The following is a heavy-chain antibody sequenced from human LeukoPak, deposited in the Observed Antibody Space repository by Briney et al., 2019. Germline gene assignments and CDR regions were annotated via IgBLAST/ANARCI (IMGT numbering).Heavy chain of an antibody. V-gene: IGHV3-21*01. J-gene: IGHJ4*02. CDR2: ISSSSSYI. CDR3: ARAVPIRRYYYDSSGYAATMGYFDY. D-gene: IGHD3-22*01. Sequence: GGSLRPSCAASGFTFSSYSMNWVRQAPGKGLEWVSSISSSSSYIYYADSVKGRFTISRDNAKNSLYLQMNSLRAEDTAVYYCARAVPIRRYYYDSSGYAATMGYFDYWGQGTLVTVSS. CDR1: GFTFSSYS.